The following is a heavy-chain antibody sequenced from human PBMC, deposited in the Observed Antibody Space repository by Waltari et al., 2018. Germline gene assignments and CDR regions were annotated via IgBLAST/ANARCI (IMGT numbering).Heavy chain of an antibody. Sequence: QVQLQESGPGLVKPSETLSLTCTVSGVSISSYYWSWIRQPAGKGLEWIGRIYTSGSTNYNAALKSRSTTSVDTSKNQFSLKLRSEDTAVYYCARIAAAGTRTYYFDYWGQGTLVIVSS. J-gene: IGHJ4*02. D-gene: IGHD6-13*01. CDR1: GVSISSYY. CDR3: ARIAAAGTRTYYFDY. V-gene: IGHV4-4*07. CDR2: IYTSGST.